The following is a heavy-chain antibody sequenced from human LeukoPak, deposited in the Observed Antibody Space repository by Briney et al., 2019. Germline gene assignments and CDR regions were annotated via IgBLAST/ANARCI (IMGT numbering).Heavy chain of an antibody. CDR3: ARGRTTGEFDY. Sequence: SVKVSCKASGGTFSSHAISWVRQAPGQGLEWMGGINPIFHAPTYAKKFQGRLTITKDESMSTASMDLSSLISDDTAVYYCARGRTTGEFDYWGQGTLVTVSS. CDR1: GGTFSSHA. D-gene: IGHD4-11*01. V-gene: IGHV1-69*05. CDR2: INPIFHAP. J-gene: IGHJ4*02.